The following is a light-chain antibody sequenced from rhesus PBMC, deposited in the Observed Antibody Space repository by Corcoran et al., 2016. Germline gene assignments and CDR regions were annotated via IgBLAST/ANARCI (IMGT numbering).Light chain of an antibody. CDR2: EVI. V-gene: IGLV2-13*03. CDR1: SSDIGGSNR. CDR3: SSYATFNTFI. J-gene: IGLJ1*01. Sequence: QAAPTQSPSVSGSPGQSVTISCTGTSSDIGGSNRVSWYQLHPGKAPKVMIYEVIKRPSGVSDRVSGSKSGNTASLTISGLQAEDEADYYCSSYATFNTFIFGSRTRLTVL.